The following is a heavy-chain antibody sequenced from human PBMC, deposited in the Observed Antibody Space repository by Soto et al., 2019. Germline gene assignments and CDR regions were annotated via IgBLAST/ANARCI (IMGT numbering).Heavy chain of an antibody. Sequence: SVKVSCKASGGTFSSYAISWVRQAPGQGLEWMGGIIPIFGTANYAQKFQGRVTITADESTSTAYMELSSLRSEDTAVYYCASLYSSSWFSPFFDYWGQGTLVTVSS. V-gene: IGHV1-69*13. J-gene: IGHJ4*02. CDR3: ASLYSSSWFSPFFDY. D-gene: IGHD6-13*01. CDR1: GGTFSSYA. CDR2: IIPIFGTA.